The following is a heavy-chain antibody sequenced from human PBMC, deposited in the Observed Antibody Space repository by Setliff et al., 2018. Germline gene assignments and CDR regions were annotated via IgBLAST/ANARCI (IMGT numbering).Heavy chain of an antibody. J-gene: IGHJ4*02. CDR3: AREERYYNFWSGYFDY. CDR2: INHSGST. Sequence: SETLSLTCAVYGGSFSGYYWSWIRQPPGKGLEWIGEINHSGSTNYNPSLKSRVTISVDTSKNQFSLKLSSVTAADTAVYYCAREERYYNFWSGYFDYGGQGTLVTVSS. D-gene: IGHD3-3*01. V-gene: IGHV4-34*01. CDR1: GGSFSGYY.